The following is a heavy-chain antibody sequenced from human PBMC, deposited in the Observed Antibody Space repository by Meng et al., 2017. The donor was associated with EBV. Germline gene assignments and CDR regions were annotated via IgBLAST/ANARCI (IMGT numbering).Heavy chain of an antibody. CDR2: IIPIFGTA. V-gene: IGHV1-69*06. D-gene: IGHD6-13*01. CDR3: ARAEIAAAGRLDY. J-gene: IGHJ4*02. Sequence: VLLVQVGAEEKKPGSSGKGSCKASGGPFSSYAISWVRQAPGQGLEWMGGIIPIFGTANYAQKFQGRVTITADKSTSTAYMELSSLRSEDTAVYYCARAEIAAAGRLDYWGQGTLVTVSS. CDR1: GGPFSSYA.